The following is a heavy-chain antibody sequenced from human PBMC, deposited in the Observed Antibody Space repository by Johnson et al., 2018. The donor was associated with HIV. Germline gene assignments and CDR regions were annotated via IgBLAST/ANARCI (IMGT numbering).Heavy chain of an antibody. CDR2: ISYDGSNK. CDR3: AKDRAAAGDDAFDI. CDR1: GFTFSSYG. J-gene: IGHJ3*02. Sequence: QVQLVESGGGVVQPGRSLRLSCAASGFTFSSYGMHWVRQAPGKGLEWVAVISYDGSNKYYADSVKGRFTISRDNSKNTLYLQMNSLRAEDTALYYCAKDRAAAGDDAFDIWGQGTMVTVSS. V-gene: IGHV3-30*18. D-gene: IGHD6-13*01.